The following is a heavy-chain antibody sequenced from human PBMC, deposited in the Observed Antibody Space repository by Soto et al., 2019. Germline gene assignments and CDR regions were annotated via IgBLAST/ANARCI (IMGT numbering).Heavy chain of an antibody. CDR2: IYYSGST. V-gene: IGHV4-30-4*01. Sequence: TLSLTCTVSGGSISSGDYYWSLIRPPPGKGLEWIGYIYYSGSTYYNPSLKSRVTISVDTSKNQFSLKLSSVTAADTAVYYCASQYSTRDYYYGMDVWGQGTTVTVSS. D-gene: IGHD4-4*01. J-gene: IGHJ6*02. CDR3: ASQYSTRDYYYGMDV. CDR1: GGSISSGDYY.